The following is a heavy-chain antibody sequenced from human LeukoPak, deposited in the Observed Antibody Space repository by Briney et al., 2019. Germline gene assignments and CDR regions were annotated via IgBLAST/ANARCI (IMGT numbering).Heavy chain of an antibody. D-gene: IGHD2-2*01. J-gene: IGHJ4*02. Sequence: GGSLRLSCAASGFTFRIYWMNWVRQAPGKGLEWLAHIKQDGGDKNYVDSVKGRFIISRDNAKNSLYLQMNSLRAEDTAVYYCSRGYCTGSSCSRSYWGQGTLVTVSS. CDR1: GFTFRIYW. CDR3: SRGYCTGSSCSRSY. CDR2: IKQDGGDK. V-gene: IGHV3-7*01.